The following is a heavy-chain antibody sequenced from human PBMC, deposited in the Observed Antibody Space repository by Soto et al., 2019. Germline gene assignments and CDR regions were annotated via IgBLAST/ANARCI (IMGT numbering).Heavy chain of an antibody. CDR2: ISSSGSTI. V-gene: IGHV3-11*01. J-gene: IGHJ4*02. CDR3: ARDPREYYFDY. CDR1: GFTFSDYC. Sequence: QVQLVESGGGLVKPGGSLRLSCAASGFTFSDYCMGWIRQAPGKGLEWVSYISSSGSTIYYADSVKGRFTISRDNAKNSLDLQMNSLRAEDTAVYHCARDPREYYFDYWGQGTLVTVSS.